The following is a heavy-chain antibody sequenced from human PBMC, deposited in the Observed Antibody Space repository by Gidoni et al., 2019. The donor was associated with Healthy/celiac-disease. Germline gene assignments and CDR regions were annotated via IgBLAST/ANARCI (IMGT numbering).Heavy chain of an antibody. CDR2: IYSSGST. CDR1: GGSISSSSDY. D-gene: IGHD3-10*01. CDR3: AGKRDMVRGVIAYFVD. V-gene: IGHV4-39*07. J-gene: IGHJ4*02. Sequence: QLQLQESGPGLVKPSETLSLTCTVSGGSISSSSDYWGWIRQPPGKGLEWIGSIYSSGSTYYNPSLKSRVTISVDTSKNQFSLKLSSVTAADTAVYYCAGKRDMVRGVIAYFVDWGQGTLVTVSS.